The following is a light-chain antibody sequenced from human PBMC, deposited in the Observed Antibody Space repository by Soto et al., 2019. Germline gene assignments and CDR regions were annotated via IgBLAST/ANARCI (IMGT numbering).Light chain of an antibody. V-gene: IGKV1-5*03. Sequence: DIQMTQSPSTLSASVGDRVTITCRASQSISIYLAWYQQKPGKAPKLLIYKASRLESGVPSRFSGSEYGTEFTLTISNLQPDDFATYYCQQYHKFWTFGQGTKVDIK. CDR3: QQYHKFWT. CDR1: QSISIY. J-gene: IGKJ1*01. CDR2: KAS.